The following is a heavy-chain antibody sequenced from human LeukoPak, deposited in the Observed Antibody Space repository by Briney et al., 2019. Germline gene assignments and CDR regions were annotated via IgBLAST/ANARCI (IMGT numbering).Heavy chain of an antibody. D-gene: IGHD3-10*01. CDR1: GGSISSYY. CDR2: IYYSGST. Sequence: SETLSLTCTVSGGSISSYYWSWIRQPPGKGLEWIGYIYYSGSTNYNPSLKSRVTISVDTSKNQFSLKLSSVTAADTAVYYCARTYYYGSGSSDPRWGQGTLVTVSS. V-gene: IGHV4-59*12. CDR3: ARTYYYGSGSSDPR. J-gene: IGHJ4*02.